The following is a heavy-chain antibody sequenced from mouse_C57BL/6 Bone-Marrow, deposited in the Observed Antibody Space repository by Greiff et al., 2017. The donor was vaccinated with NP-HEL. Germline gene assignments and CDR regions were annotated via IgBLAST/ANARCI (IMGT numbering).Heavy chain of an antibody. CDR2: ISNLAYSI. CDR3: ARRRYFDV. Sequence: EVKLEESGGGLVQPGGSLKLSCAASGFTFSDYGMAWVRQAPRKGPEWVAFISNLAYSIYYADTVTGRFTISRENAKNTLYLEMSSLRSEDTAMYYCARRRYFDVWGTGTTVTVSS. V-gene: IGHV5-15*04. J-gene: IGHJ1*03. CDR1: GFTFSDYG.